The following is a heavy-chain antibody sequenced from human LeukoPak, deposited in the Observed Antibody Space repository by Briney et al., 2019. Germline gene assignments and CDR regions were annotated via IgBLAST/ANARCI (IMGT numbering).Heavy chain of an antibody. J-gene: IGHJ4*02. CDR2: ISSSGDIK. V-gene: IGHV3-11*01. D-gene: IGHD6-19*01. Sequence: GGSLRLSCIASGFSFSEYYMSWIRQAPGKGPEWISDISSSGDIKSYGGSVGGRFTISRDNSKNSLYLQMDSLRAEDTAVYYCARAIVAGTFDYWGQETLLTVAS. CDR1: GFSFSEYY. CDR3: ARAIVAGTFDY.